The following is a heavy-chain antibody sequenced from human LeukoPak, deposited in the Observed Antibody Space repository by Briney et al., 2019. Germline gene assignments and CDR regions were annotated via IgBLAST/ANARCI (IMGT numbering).Heavy chain of an antibody. CDR2: ISGSGGST. D-gene: IGHD3-9*01. V-gene: IGHV3-23*01. CDR1: GFTLSSYA. CDR3: AKGARNYDILTGSDY. J-gene: IGHJ4*02. Sequence: GGSLRLSCAASGFTLSSYAMSWVRQAPGKGLEWVSAISGSGGSTYYADSVKGRFTISRDNFKNTLYLQMNSLRAEDTAVYYCAKGARNYDILTGSDYWGQGTLVTVSS.